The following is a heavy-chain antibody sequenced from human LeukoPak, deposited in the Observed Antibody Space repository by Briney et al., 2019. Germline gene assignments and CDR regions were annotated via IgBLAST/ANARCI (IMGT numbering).Heavy chain of an antibody. CDR3: ARDEAYSSGWYEPVYFDY. V-gene: IGHV1-18*01. CDR1: GYTFTSYG. Sequence: GASVKVSCKASGYTFTSYGISWVRQAPGQGLEWMGWISAYNGNTNYAQKLQGRVTMTTDTSTSTAYMELRSLRSDDTAVYYCARDEAYSSGWYEPVYFDYWGQGTLVTVSS. D-gene: IGHD6-19*01. J-gene: IGHJ4*02. CDR2: ISAYNGNT.